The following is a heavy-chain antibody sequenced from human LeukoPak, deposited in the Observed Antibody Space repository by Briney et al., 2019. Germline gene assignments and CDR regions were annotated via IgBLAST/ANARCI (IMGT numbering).Heavy chain of an antibody. V-gene: IGHV3-7*01. Sequence: PAGSLRLSCAASGFTFTSYAMSWVRQAPGKGLEWVANIKEDGSEKYYGDSVKGRFTISRDNAKNSLYLEMNSLRVEDTAVYYCARDSSGYQWGQGTLVTVSS. CDR2: IKEDGSEK. J-gene: IGHJ4*02. CDR3: ARDSSGYQ. CDR1: GFTFTSYA. D-gene: IGHD3-22*01.